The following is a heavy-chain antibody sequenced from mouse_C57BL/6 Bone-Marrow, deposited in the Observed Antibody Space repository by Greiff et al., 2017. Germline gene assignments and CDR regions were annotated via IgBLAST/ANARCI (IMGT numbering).Heavy chain of an antibody. D-gene: IGHD1-1*01. Sequence: VQLQQPGAELVKPWASVKLSCKASGYTFTSYWMHWVKQRPGRGLEWIGRIDPNSGGTKYNEKFKSKATLTVDKPSSTAYMQLSSLTSEDSAVYYYARSSSTVVAPSRDYGVWGTGATVTVSS. CDR2: IDPNSGGT. CDR1: GYTFTSYW. V-gene: IGHV1-72*01. J-gene: IGHJ1*03. CDR3: ARSSSTVVAPSRDYGV.